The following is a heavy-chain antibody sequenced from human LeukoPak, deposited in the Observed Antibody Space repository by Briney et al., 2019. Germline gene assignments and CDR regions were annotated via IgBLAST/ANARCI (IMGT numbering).Heavy chain of an antibody. CDR3: ARTLIHYYDSSGYFQGNY. CDR1: GFIVRRHW. V-gene: IGHV3-7*01. Sequence: PGGSLRLSCAAPGFIVRRHWMRWVRQAPGKGLEWVANIKQDGSEKYYVVSVKGRFTISRDNAKNSLYLQMNSLRAEDTAVYYCARTLIHYYDSSGYFQGNYGGQGTLVTVSS. J-gene: IGHJ4*02. D-gene: IGHD3-22*01. CDR2: IKQDGSEK.